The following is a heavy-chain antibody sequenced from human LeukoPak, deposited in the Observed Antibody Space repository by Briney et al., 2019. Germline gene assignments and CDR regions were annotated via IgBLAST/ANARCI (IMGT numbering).Heavy chain of an antibody. CDR3: ARALPVGSYYFDY. D-gene: IGHD1-26*01. Sequence: PSETLSLTCTVSGGSISSYYWSWIRQPPGKGLEWIGYIYYSGSTYYNPSLKSRVTISVDTSKNQFSLKLSSVTAADTAVYYCARALPVGSYYFDYWGQGTLVTVSS. CDR1: GGSISSYY. CDR2: IYYSGST. V-gene: IGHV4-59*08. J-gene: IGHJ4*02.